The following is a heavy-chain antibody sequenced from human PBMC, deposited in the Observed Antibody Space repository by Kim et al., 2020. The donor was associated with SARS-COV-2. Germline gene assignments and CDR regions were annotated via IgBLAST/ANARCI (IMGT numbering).Heavy chain of an antibody. V-gene: IGHV3-23*01. J-gene: IGHJ6*02. Sequence: SGTYTNYADSVKGRFTISRDNSKNTLYLQMNSLRAEDTAVYYCVKDWSLDVWGQGTTVTVSS. CDR2: SGTYT. CDR3: VKDWSLDV.